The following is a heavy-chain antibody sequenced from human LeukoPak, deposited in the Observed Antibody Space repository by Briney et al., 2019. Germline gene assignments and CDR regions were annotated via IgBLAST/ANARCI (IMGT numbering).Heavy chain of an antibody. V-gene: IGHV3-21*01. CDR2: ISSSSSYI. D-gene: IGHD1-14*01. J-gene: IGHJ2*01. Sequence: PGGSLRLSCAASGFTFSSYAMNWVRQAPGKGLEWVSSISSSSSYIYYADSMKGRFTISRDNAKNSLYLQMNSLRGEDTAVYYCARGYDWYFDLWGRGTLVTVSS. CDR3: ARGYDWYFDL. CDR1: GFTFSSYA.